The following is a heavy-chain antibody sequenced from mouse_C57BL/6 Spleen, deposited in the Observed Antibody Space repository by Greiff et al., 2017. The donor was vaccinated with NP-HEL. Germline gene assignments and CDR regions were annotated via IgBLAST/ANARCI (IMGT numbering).Heavy chain of an antibody. CDR1: GYTFTSYW. CDR3: ARGRYYYGSNFDY. J-gene: IGHJ2*01. CDR2: IDPSDSYT. D-gene: IGHD1-1*01. Sequence: QVQLQQPGAELVRPGTSVKLSCKASGYTFTSYWMHWVKQRPGQGLEWIGVIDPSDSYTNYNQKFKGKATLTVDTSSSTAYMQLSSPTSEDSAVYYCARGRYYYGSNFDYWGQGTTLTVSS. V-gene: IGHV1-59*01.